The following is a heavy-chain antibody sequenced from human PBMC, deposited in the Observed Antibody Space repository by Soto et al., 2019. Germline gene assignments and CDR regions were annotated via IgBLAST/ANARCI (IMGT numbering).Heavy chain of an antibody. D-gene: IGHD1-7*01. Sequence: QGQLVQSGAEVKTPGASVKVSCHASGYTFSDYGINWVRQAPGQGLEWLAWISAYNGKTHHVSTVHGRLTLTTDTSTSTAYMDLRSLRPDDTAVYYYVRGGWNYGTGAFDVWGQGTMVTVSS. CDR1: GYTFSDYG. J-gene: IGHJ3*01. CDR2: ISAYNGKT. CDR3: VRGGWNYGTGAFDV. V-gene: IGHV1-18*01.